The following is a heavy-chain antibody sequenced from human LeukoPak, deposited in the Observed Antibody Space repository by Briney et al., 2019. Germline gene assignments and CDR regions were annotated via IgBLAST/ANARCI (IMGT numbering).Heavy chain of an antibody. CDR3: ARVPNGGNYIGYY. J-gene: IGHJ4*02. CDR2: ISTGGSTT. Sequence: PGGSLRLSCAASGFTFSSYWLHWVRQAPGKGLVWVSRISTGGSTTTYADSVRGRFTISRDDAKNTLYLQMNSLRAEDTAVYYCARVPNGGNYIGYYWGQGTLVTVSS. CDR1: GFTFSSYW. V-gene: IGHV3-74*01. D-gene: IGHD4-23*01.